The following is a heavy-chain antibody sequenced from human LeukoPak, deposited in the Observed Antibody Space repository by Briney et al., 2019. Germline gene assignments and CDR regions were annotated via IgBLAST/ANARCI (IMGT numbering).Heavy chain of an antibody. CDR2: ISGSGGST. J-gene: IGHJ4*02. D-gene: IGHD2-21*02. CDR1: GFSFSSYE. V-gene: IGHV3-23*01. CDR3: AKDGVVVTATFS. Sequence: GGSLRLSCAASGFSFSSYEMNWVRQAPGKGLEWVSAISGSGGSTYYADSVKGRFTISRDNSKNTLYLQMNSLRAEDTAVYYCAKDGVVVTATFSWGQGTLVTVSS.